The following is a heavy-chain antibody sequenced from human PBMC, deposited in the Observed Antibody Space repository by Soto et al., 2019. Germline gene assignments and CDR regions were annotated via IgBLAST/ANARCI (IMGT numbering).Heavy chain of an antibody. CDR2: IIPIFGTA. J-gene: IGHJ6*02. CDR1: GGTFSSYA. D-gene: IGHD2-2*02. V-gene: IGHV1-69*13. CDR3: ASFSSQVVPAAIPDYYYYGMDV. Sequence: SVKVSCKASGGTFSSYAISWVRQAPGQGLEWMGGIIPIFGTANYAQKFQGRVTITADESTSTAYMELSSLRSEDTAVYYCASFSSQVVPAAIPDYYYYGMDVWGQGTTVTVSS.